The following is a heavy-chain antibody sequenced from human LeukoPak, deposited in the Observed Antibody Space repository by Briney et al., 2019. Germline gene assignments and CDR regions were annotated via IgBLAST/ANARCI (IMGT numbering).Heavy chain of an antibody. Sequence: KPSETLSLTCTVSGGSISRYYWSWIRQPPGTGLEWIGYIYYTGRADYNPSLKSRVSMSVDTSKNPFSLRVNSMTAADTAVYYCARGDFWSGAPTDWGQGTLVTVSS. J-gene: IGHJ4*02. CDR1: GGSISRYY. CDR2: IYYTGRA. V-gene: IGHV4-59*01. D-gene: IGHD3-3*01. CDR3: ARGDFWSGAPTD.